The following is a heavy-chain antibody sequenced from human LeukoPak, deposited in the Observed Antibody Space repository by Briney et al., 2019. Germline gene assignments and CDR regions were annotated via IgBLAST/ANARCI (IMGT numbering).Heavy chain of an antibody. CDR1: GFTFSSYW. CDR3: ARDYDEGRFDY. V-gene: IGHV3-7*01. CDR2: IKQDGSEK. Sequence: GGSLRLSCAASGFTFSSYWMRWVRQAPGKGLEWVANIKQDGSEKYYVDSVKGRFTISRDNAKNSLYLQMNSLRAEDTAVYYCARDYDEGRFDYWGQGTLVTVSS. D-gene: IGHD3-22*01. J-gene: IGHJ4*02.